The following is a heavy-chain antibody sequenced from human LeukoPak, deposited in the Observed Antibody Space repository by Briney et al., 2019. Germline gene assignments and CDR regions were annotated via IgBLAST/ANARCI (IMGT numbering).Heavy chain of an antibody. CDR3: ARGLRFLEGIQRGYYYYYMDV. CDR2: MNPNSGNT. D-gene: IGHD3-3*01. Sequence: EASVKVSCKASGYTFTSYDINWVRQATGQGLEWMGWMNPNSGNTGYAQKFQGRVTMTRNTSISTAYMELSSLRSEDTAVYYCARGLRFLEGIQRGYYYYYMDVWGKGTTVTVSS. CDR1: GYTFTSYD. J-gene: IGHJ6*03. V-gene: IGHV1-8*01.